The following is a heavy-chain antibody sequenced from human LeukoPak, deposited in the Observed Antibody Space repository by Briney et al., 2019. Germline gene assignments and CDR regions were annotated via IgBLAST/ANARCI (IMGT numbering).Heavy chain of an antibody. D-gene: IGHD1-26*01. V-gene: IGHV5-10-1*01. CDR3: ARQWEELINWFDP. CDR2: IDPSDSYT. Sequence: GESLKISCQGSGYSFTSYWISWVRQMPGKGLEWMGRIDPSDSYTNYSPSFQGHVTISADKSISTAYLQWSSLKASDTAMYYCARQWEELINWFDPWGQGTLVTVSS. CDR1: GYSFTSYW. J-gene: IGHJ5*02.